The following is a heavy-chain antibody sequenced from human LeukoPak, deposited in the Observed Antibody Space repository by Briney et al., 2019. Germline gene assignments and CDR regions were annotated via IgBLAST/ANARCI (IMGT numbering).Heavy chain of an antibody. Sequence: SETLSLTCTVSGGSISSSSYYWGWIRQPPGKGLEWIGSIYYSGSTYYNPSLKSRVTISVDTSKNQFSLKLSSVTAADTAVYYCAREGGCSSTSCYGIEYWGQGTLVTVSS. CDR1: GGSISSSSYY. V-gene: IGHV4-39*07. D-gene: IGHD2-2*01. J-gene: IGHJ4*02. CDR2: IYYSGST. CDR3: AREGGCSSTSCYGIEY.